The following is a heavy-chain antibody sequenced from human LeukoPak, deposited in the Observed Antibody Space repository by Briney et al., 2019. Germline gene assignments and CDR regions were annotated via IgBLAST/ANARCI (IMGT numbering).Heavy chain of an antibody. Sequence: PGRSLRLSCAASGFTFSNHGMHWVRQAPGKGLEWVAVIWYDGTKKHYADSVKGRLTISRDNSKNTLYLEMNSLRAEDTAVYYCARDRAVRYFDYWGQGTLVTVSS. CDR1: GFTFSNHG. CDR2: IWYDGTKK. D-gene: IGHD3-16*02. J-gene: IGHJ4*02. CDR3: ARDRAVRYFDY. V-gene: IGHV3-33*01.